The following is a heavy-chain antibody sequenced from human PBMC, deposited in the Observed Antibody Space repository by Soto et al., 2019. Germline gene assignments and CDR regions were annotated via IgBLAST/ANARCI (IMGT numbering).Heavy chain of an antibody. CDR2: IRSKAYGGTT. J-gene: IGHJ5*02. CDR3: TRDEYCSSTSCYETNWFDP. CDR1: GFTFSSYW. Sequence: GGSLRLSCAASGFTFSSYWMSWFRQAPGKGLEWVGFIRSKAYGGTTEYAASVKGRFTISRDDSKSIAYLQMNSLKTEDTAVYYCTRDEYCSSTSCYETNWFDPWGQGTLVTVSS. D-gene: IGHD2-2*01. V-gene: IGHV3-49*03.